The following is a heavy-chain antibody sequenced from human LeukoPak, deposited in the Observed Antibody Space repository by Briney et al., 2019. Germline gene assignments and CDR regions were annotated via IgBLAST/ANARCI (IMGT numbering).Heavy chain of an antibody. CDR3: ARHRPYCSGGSCYSSSYYGMDV. Sequence: PSETLSLTCTVSGGSISSYYWSWIRQPPGKGLEWIGYIYYSGSTNYNPYLKSRVTISVDTSKNQFSLKLSSVTAADTAVYYCARHRPYCSGGSCYSSSYYGMDVWGQGTTVTVSS. J-gene: IGHJ6*02. CDR1: GGSISSYY. CDR2: IYYSGST. D-gene: IGHD2-15*01. V-gene: IGHV4-59*08.